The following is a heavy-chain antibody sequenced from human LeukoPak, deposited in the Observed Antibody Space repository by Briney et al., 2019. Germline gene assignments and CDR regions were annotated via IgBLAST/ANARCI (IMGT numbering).Heavy chain of an antibody. CDR2: ISYDGSNK. J-gene: IGHJ4*02. CDR1: RFTFSSYG. V-gene: IGHV3-30*18. CDR3: AKGGALICSSTSCEHLDY. Sequence: PGGSLRLSCAASRFTFSSYGTHWVRQAPGKGLEWVAVISYDGSNKYYADSVKGRFTISRDNSKNTLYLQMNSLRAEDTAVYYCAKGGALICSSTSCEHLDYWGQGTLVTVSS. D-gene: IGHD2-2*01.